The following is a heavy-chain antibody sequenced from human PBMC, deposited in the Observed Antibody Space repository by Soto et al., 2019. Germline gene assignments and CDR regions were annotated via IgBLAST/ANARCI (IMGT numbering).Heavy chain of an antibody. CDR3: ARINKGYGKDS. CDR1: GGSISSSSYY. CDR2: IDYTGNT. J-gene: IGHJ4*02. V-gene: IGHV4-39*01. Sequence: NPSETLSLTCTVSGGSISSSSYYWGCIRQPPGKGLEWIASIDYTGNTFYNPSLTSRVTISVDTSKNQFSLKVTSVTAADTAVYYCARINKGYGKDSWGQGTLVTVSS. D-gene: IGHD5-18*01.